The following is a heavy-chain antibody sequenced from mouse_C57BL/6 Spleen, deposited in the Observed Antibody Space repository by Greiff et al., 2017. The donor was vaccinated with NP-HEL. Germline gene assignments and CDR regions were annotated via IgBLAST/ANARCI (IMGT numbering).Heavy chain of an antibody. CDR2: IDPEDGET. D-gene: IGHD2-2*01. CDR3: AREDGYDVGPLYFDY. J-gene: IGHJ2*01. Sequence: DVQLQESGAELVKPGASVKLSCTASGFNIKDYYMHWVKQRTEQGLEWIGRIDPEDGETKYAPKFQGKATITADTSSNTAYLQLSSLTSEDTAVYYCAREDGYDVGPLYFDYWGQGTTLTVSS. V-gene: IGHV14-2*01. CDR1: GFNIKDYY.